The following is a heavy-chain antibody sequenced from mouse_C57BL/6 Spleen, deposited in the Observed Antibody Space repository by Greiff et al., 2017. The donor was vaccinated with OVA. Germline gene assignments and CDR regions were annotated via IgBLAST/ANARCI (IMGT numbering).Heavy chain of an antibody. V-gene: IGHV3-6*01. CDR2: ISYDGSN. CDR3: ARVESHWYFDV. CDR1: GYSITSGYY. Sequence: ESGPGLVKPSQSLSLTCSVTGYSITSGYYWNWIRQFPGNKLEWMGYISYDGSNNYNPSLKNRISITRDTSKNQFFLKLNSVTTEDTATYYCARVESHWYFDVWGTGTTVTVSS. J-gene: IGHJ1*03.